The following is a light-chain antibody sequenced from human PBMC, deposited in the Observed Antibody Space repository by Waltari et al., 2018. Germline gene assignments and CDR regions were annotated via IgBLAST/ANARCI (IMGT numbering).Light chain of an antibody. CDR1: NIGRKG. V-gene: IGLV3-21*03. Sequence: SYVLTQSPPVSVAPGKTARITCGGNNIGRKGVHWYQRKPGQAPVLVVYDDSDRPSGIPERFSGSNSGNTATLTISRVEAGDEADYYCQVWGSSTDHVVFGGGTKLTVL. CDR3: QVWGSSTDHVV. J-gene: IGLJ2*01. CDR2: DDS.